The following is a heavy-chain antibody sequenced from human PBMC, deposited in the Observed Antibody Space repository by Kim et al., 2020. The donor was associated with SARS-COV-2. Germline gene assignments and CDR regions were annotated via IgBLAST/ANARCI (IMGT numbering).Heavy chain of an antibody. CDR1: GYSFTTYW. CDR2: IYPGDSGV. CDR3: ARNNSDIDAFDM. J-gene: IGHJ3*02. Sequence: GESLKISCKVSGYSFTTYWIGWVRQLPGKGLEWMGIIYPGDSGVRYSPSFQGQVTISADKSVNTAYLQWGSLKASDTAVYYCARNNSDIDAFDMWGRGTMVTVSS. V-gene: IGHV5-51*01. D-gene: IGHD6-19*01.